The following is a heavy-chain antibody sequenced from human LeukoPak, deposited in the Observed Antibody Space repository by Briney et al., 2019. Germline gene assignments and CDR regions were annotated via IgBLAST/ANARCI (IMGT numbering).Heavy chain of an antibody. CDR3: ARGIITTFDYYYMDV. Sequence: SETLSLTCNVSGGAIRGYYWSWMRQPPGKGLEWIGHIYYTGNTNYNPSLKSRVTISVDTSKNQFSLKLSSVTAADTAVYYCARGIITTFDYYYMDVWGKGTTVTISS. V-gene: IGHV4-59*01. CDR1: GGAIRGYY. D-gene: IGHD3-16*01. J-gene: IGHJ6*03. CDR2: IYYTGNT.